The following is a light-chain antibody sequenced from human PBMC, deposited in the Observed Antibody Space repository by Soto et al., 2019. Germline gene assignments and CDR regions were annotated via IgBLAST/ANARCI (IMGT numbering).Light chain of an antibody. V-gene: IGLV1-47*02. J-gene: IGLJ3*02. CDR1: TSNIGTFY. CDR2: LGD. Sequence: QSVLTQPPSASSTPGQTVTISCSGSTSNIGTFYVYWYQHLPGTAPKLLIYLGDQRASGVSDRFSGSKSGTSASLAINGLRSDDEADYYCATWDDRLTAWVFGGGTKLTVL. CDR3: ATWDDRLTAWV.